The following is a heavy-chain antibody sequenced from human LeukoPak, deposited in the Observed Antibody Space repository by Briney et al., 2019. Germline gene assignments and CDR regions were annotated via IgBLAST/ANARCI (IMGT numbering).Heavy chain of an antibody. CDR2: IWDDGSEK. D-gene: IGHD3-10*01. CDR3: ARDHVINQAPPGF. Sequence: GGSLRLSCAASGFTFSSYGMHWVRQAPGKGLEWVAVIWDDGSEKYYADSVKGRFSISRDNSKNTVYLQMNSLRAEDTAVYYCARDHVINQAPPGFWGQGTLVTVSS. CDR1: GFTFSSYG. V-gene: IGHV3-33*01. J-gene: IGHJ4*02.